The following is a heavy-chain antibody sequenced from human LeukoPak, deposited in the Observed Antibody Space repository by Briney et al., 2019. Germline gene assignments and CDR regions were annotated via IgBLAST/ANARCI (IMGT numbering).Heavy chain of an antibody. CDR2: IYYNGNT. D-gene: IGHD6-25*01. J-gene: IGHJ2*01. CDR1: DGSINSYY. CDR3: ARAPRTANWYFDL. V-gene: IGHV4-59*12. Sequence: SETLSLTCSVSDGSINSYYWNWIRRPPGKGLEWIGYIYYNGNTNYSPSLKSRVTMSVDRSKNQFSLKLSSVTAADTAVYYCARAPRTANWYFDLWGRGTLVTVSS.